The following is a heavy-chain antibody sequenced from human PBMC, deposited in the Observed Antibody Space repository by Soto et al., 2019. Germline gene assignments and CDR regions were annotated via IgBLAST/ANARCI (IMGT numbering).Heavy chain of an antibody. Sequence: PAGTLRLSCAASRCTFSKFCMHWVRQAPGKGLGWVAIIAYDRNNKYNADYVKGRFSISRDDAKNMVYLPMNSMRIADTDIYYYLKVKDHFYDSSHVETWGQGTLVTVSS. CDR1: RCTFSKFC. CDR3: LKVKDHFYDSSHVET. D-gene: IGHD3-22*01. J-gene: IGHJ5*02. CDR2: IAYDRNNK. V-gene: IGHV3-30*18.